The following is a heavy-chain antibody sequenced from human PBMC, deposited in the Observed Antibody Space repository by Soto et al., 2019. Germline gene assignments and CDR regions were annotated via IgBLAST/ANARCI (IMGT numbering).Heavy chain of an antibody. CDR3: ARDNGYYYDSSSNTTYYYGMDL. D-gene: IGHD3-22*01. J-gene: IGHJ6*02. Sequence: KPSERLSLPWTGTGVYVSSGSHYSTGTGHGPGKGLERLGYIYYSGRTKYNPSLKSRVSISVHASRNHFSLELSSVTGADTAVYYSARDNGYYYDSSSNTTYYYGMDLWGQATTVTVSS. CDR2: IYYSGRT. CDR1: GVYVSSGSHY. V-gene: IGHV4-61*01.